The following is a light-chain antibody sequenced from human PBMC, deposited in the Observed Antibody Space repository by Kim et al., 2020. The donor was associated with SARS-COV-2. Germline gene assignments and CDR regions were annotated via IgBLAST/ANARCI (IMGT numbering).Light chain of an antibody. CDR1: SGHSSYA. CDR2: VNSDGSH. V-gene: IGLV4-69*01. J-gene: IGLJ2*01. CDR3: QTWGTGTHVV. Sequence: QLVLTQSPSASASLGASVKLTCTLSSGHSSYAIAWHQQQPEKGPRYLMKVNSDGSHNKGDGIPDRFSGSSSGAERYLTISSLQSEDEADYYCQTWGTGTHVVFGGGTKVTFL.